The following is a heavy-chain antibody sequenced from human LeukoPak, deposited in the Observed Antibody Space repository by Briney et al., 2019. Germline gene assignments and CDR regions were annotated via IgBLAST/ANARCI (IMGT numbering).Heavy chain of an antibody. J-gene: IGHJ4*02. CDR2: INWNGGST. CDR3: AKDLAGAMIVVSGLDY. V-gene: IGHV3-20*04. CDR1: GFTFDDYG. Sequence: GGSLRLSCAASGFTFDDYGMSWVRQAPGKGLEWVSGINWNGGSTGYADSVKGRFTISRDNAKNSLYLQMNSLRAEDTAVYYCAKDLAGAMIVVSGLDYWGQGTLVTVSS. D-gene: IGHD3-22*01.